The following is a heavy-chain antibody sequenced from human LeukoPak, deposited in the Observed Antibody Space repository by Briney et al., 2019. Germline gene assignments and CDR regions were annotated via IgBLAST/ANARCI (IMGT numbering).Heavy chain of an antibody. CDR3: AKHSLPYDSSGFFDY. V-gene: IGHV3-23*01. CDR1: GFTFSSYA. D-gene: IGHD3-22*01. CDR2: ISGSGGST. Sequence: GGSLRLSCAASGFTFSSYAMSWVRQAPGKGLEWASAISGSGGSTYYADSVKGRFTISRDNSKNTLYLQMNSLRAEDTAVYYCAKHSLPYDSSGFFDYWGQGTLVTVSS. J-gene: IGHJ4*02.